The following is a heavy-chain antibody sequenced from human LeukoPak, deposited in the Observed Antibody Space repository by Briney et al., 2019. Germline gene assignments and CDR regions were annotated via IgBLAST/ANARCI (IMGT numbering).Heavy chain of an antibody. V-gene: IGHV3-21*01. J-gene: IGHJ3*02. Sequence: GGSLEPPLAVLGLPFSNNRRNWVPQGPGKGWGGGPSFLSSSTYIYYADSVKGRFTISRDNAKNSLYLQMTSPRAEDTAVYYCARAYYYESPWGWEGVFDIWGQGTMVTVSS. CDR1: GLPFSNNR. CDR3: ARAYYYESPWGWEGVFDI. CDR2: FLSSSTYI. D-gene: IGHD3-22*01.